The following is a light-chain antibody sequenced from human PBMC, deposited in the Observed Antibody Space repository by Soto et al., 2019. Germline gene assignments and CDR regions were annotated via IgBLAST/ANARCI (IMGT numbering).Light chain of an antibody. V-gene: IGKV3-15*01. CDR2: GAS. CDR1: QSVNSN. J-gene: IGKJ2*01. CDR3: QHYHDWVKT. Sequence: EIVMTQSPAILSVSPGETATLSCRASQSVNSNLAWYQQKPGQAPRLLIYGASTRATGVPARFSGSGSETEFTLNISSLESEDCSVYYCQHYHDWVKTVGQGPKLEI.